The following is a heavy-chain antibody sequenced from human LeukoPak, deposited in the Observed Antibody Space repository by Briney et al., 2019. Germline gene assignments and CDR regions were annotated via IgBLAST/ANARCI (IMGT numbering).Heavy chain of an antibody. CDR2: INHSGST. Sequence: PSETLSLTCAVYGGSFSGYYWSWIRQPPGKGLEWIGEINHSGSTNYNPSLKSRVTISVDTSKNQFSLKLSSVTAADTAVYYCARGTVTTTYWYFDLWGRGTLVTVSS. CDR3: ARGTVTTTYWYFDL. J-gene: IGHJ2*01. D-gene: IGHD4-17*01. V-gene: IGHV4-34*01. CDR1: GGSFSGYY.